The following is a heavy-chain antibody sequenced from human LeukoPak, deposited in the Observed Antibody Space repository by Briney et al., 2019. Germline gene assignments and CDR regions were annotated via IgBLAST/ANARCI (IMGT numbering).Heavy chain of an antibody. D-gene: IGHD3-22*01. CDR1: GGSFSGYY. CDR2: INHSGST. CDR3: ARGSPSSGYYYDSSGYYRIEYYFGY. V-gene: IGHV4-34*01. J-gene: IGHJ4*02. Sequence: SETLSLTCAVYGGSFSGYYWSWIRQPPGKGLEWIGEINHSGSTNYNPSLKSRVTISVDTSKNQFSLKLSSVTAADTAVYYCARGSPSSGYYYDSSGYYRIEYYFGYWGQGTLVTVSS.